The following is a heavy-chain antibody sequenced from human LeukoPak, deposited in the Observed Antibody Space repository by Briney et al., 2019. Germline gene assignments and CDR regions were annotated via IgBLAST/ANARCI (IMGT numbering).Heavy chain of an antibody. V-gene: IGHV3-23*01. D-gene: IGHD5-18*01. CDR3: TKDSVAMVTTSDY. J-gene: IGHJ4*02. Sequence: GGSLRLSCAASGFTFSSYAMSWVRQAPGKGLEWVSDISGSGISTYYADSVKGRFTISRDNSKNTLYLQMNSLRPEDTALYYCTKDSVAMVTTSDYWGQGTLVTVSS. CDR2: ISGSGIST. CDR1: GFTFSSYA.